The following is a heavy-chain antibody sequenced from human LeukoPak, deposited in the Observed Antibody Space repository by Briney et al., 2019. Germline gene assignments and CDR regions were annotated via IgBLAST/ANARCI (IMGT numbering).Heavy chain of an antibody. CDR3: ARQYDYASGSVPFDY. Sequence: GESLKISCKGSGYSFISYWIGWVRQMPGKGLEWMAIIYPGDSDTRYSPSFQGQVTISADKSISTAYLQWSSLKASDTAMYYCARQYDYASGSVPFDYWGQGTLVTVSS. CDR1: GYSFISYW. CDR2: IYPGDSDT. V-gene: IGHV5-51*01. J-gene: IGHJ4*02. D-gene: IGHD3-10*01.